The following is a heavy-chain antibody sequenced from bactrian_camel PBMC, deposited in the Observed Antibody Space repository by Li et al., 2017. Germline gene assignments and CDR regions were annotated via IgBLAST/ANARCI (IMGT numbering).Heavy chain of an antibody. CDR1: GASRYC. D-gene: IGHD5*01. CDR2: IGSHGSW. J-gene: IGHJ4*01. Sequence: HVQLVESGGGSVQAGGSLKLSCEASGASRYCMGWFRQAPGKEREVVACIGSHGSWSYADSVKGRFTISKDNAKNTVYLQMNSLKTEDTAMYYCAKDWGSRTFSKGQGTQVTVS. V-gene: IGHV3S53*01.